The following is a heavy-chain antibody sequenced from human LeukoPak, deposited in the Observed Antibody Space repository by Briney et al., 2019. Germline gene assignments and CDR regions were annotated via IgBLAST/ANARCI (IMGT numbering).Heavy chain of an antibody. D-gene: IGHD2-15*01. V-gene: IGHV3-48*01. CDR1: GFTFSSYS. J-gene: IGHJ6*03. CDR2: ISSSSSTI. Sequence: GGSLRLSCAASGFTFSSYSMNWVRQAPGKGLEWVSYISSSSSTIYYADSVKGRFTISRDNAKNSLYLQMNSLRAEDTAVYYCARGGYCSGGSCYSLLQPGNYYYYYMDVWGKGTTVTVSS. CDR3: ARGGYCSGGSCYSLLQPGNYYYYYMDV.